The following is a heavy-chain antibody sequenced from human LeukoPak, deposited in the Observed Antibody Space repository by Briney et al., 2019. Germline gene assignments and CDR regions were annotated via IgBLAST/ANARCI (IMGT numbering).Heavy chain of an antibody. CDR3: ARGSIAAADPIEY. J-gene: IGHJ4*02. V-gene: IGHV1-69*04. Sequence: GASVKVSCKASGGTFSSYAIIWVRQAPGQGLEWMGRIIPILGIANYAQKFQGRVTITADKSTSTAYMELSSLRSEDTAVYYCARGSIAAADPIEYWGQGTLVTVSS. CDR2: IIPILGIA. D-gene: IGHD6-13*01. CDR1: GGTFSSYA.